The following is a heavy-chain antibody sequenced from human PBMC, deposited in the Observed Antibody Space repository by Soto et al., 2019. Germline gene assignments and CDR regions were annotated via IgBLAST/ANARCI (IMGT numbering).Heavy chain of an antibody. J-gene: IGHJ6*02. CDR3: PRMSTTYGMDV. D-gene: IGHD1-1*01. Sequence: LGESLKISCKGSGYSFTSYWISWVRQMPGKGLEGRGWIDPSDSYPNSRPSFQGHVTISADKSISTAYLQWSTLKASASAMYYCPRMSTTYGMDVWGQVTTVTVSS. V-gene: IGHV5-10-1*01. CDR1: GYSFTSYW. CDR2: IDPSDSYP.